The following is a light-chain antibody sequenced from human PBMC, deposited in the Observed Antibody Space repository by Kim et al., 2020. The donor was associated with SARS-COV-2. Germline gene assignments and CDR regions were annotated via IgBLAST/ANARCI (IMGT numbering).Light chain of an antibody. CDR1: QGISSY. J-gene: IGKJ2*01. Sequence: DIQLTQSPSFLSASVGDRVTITCRASQGISSYLAWYQQKPGKAPKLLIYAASTLQSRVPSRFSGSGSGTEFTLTISSLQPEDFATYYCQQLNSYPMYTFGQGTKLEI. CDR3: QQLNSYPMYT. CDR2: AAS. V-gene: IGKV1-9*01.